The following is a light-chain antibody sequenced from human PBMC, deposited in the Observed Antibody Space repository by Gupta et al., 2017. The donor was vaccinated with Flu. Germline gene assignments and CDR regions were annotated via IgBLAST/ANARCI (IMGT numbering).Light chain of an antibody. J-gene: IGKJ4*01. CDR2: DAS. CDR3: QQYENYLRST. Sequence: DIQMTQSPSSLSASVGDRVTISCQASQDIYKFLNWYQQKPGKAPELLIYDASTWKTGVPSRFSGGGSGKDFTFTITGRQPEDIATYYCQQYENYLRSTFGGGTKVEI. CDR1: QDIYKF. V-gene: IGKV1-33*01.